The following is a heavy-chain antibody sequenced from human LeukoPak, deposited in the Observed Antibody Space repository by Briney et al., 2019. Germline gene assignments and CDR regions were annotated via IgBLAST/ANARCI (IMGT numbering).Heavy chain of an antibody. J-gene: IGHJ4*02. V-gene: IGHV1-69*05. D-gene: IGHD2-2*01. CDR3: ARENIVVVPAAIRYFDY. CDR1: GGTFSSYA. Sequence: SVKVSCKASGGTFSSYAISWVRQAPGQGLEWMGGIIPIFGTANYAQKFQGRVTITTDESTSTAYMELSSLRSEDTAVYYCARENIVVVPAAIRYFDYWGQGALVTVSS. CDR2: IIPIFGTA.